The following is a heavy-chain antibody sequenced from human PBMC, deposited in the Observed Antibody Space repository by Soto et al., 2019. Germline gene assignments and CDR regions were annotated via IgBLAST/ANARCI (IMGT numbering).Heavy chain of an antibody. J-gene: IGHJ5*02. Sequence: ASVKVSCKASGYTFTGYYMHWVRQAPGQGLEWMGWINPNSGGTNYAQKFQGRVTMTRDTSISTAYMELSRLRSDDTAVYYCARDGVPAALRGNWFDPCGPGTLLTVSS. CDR1: GYTFTGYY. D-gene: IGHD2-2*02. CDR2: INPNSGGT. V-gene: IGHV1-2*02. CDR3: ARDGVPAALRGNWFDP.